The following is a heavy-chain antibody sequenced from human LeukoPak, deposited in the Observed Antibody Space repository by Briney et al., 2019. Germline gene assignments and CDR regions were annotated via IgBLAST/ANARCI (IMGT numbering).Heavy chain of an antibody. V-gene: IGHV4-59*02. CDR1: GGSVSSYY. CDR2: IHNSGST. Sequence: PSETLSLTCTVSGGSVSSYYWSWIRQPPGEGLEWIACIHNSGSTNYNPSLKSRATIAVDTSKNQFSLKLSSVTAADTAMYYCVRDWEGFNFDIWGQGTVVTVSS. J-gene: IGHJ3*02. CDR3: VRDWEGFNFDI. D-gene: IGHD1-26*01.